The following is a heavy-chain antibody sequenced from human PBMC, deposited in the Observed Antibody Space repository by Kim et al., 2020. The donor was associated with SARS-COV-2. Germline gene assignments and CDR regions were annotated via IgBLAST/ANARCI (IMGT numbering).Heavy chain of an antibody. CDR1: GFTFSSYA. CDR2: ISYDGSNK. D-gene: IGHD6-13*01. Sequence: GGSLRLSCAASGFTFSSYAMHWVRQAPGKGLEWVAVISYDGSNKYYVDSVKGRFTISRDNSKNTLYLQMNSLRAEDTAVYYCARDLSRRSGSSSWYTGLYWGQGTLVTVSS. CDR3: ARDLSRRSGSSSWYTGLY. J-gene: IGHJ4*02. V-gene: IGHV3-30*04.